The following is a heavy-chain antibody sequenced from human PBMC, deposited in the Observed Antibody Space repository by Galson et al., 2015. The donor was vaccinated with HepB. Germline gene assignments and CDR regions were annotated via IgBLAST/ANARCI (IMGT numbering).Heavy chain of an antibody. CDR1: GFPFNNAW. D-gene: IGHD2-8*02. V-gene: IGHV3-15*01. J-gene: IGHJ5*02. CDR2: IKSKTDGETT. CDR3: TTDVYYSTYWSWLDP. Sequence: SLRLSCAASGFPFNNAWMTWVRQAPGVGLEWVGRIKSKTDGETTDYAAPVEGRFTISRDDSKNRLYLQMNSLKPEDTAVYYCTTDVYYSTYWSWLDPWGQGTLVTVSS.